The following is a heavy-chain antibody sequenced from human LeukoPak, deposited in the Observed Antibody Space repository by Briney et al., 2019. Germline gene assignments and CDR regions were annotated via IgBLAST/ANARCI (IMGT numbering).Heavy chain of an antibody. Sequence: GGSLRLSCAASGFTFSSYGMHWVRQAPGKGLEWVAVISYDGGNKYYADSVKGRFTISRDNSKNTLYLQMNSLRAEDTAVYYCAKEYGVYYYYYMDVWGKGTTVTVSS. CDR3: AKEYGVYYYYYMDV. CDR2: ISYDGGNK. V-gene: IGHV3-30*18. CDR1: GFTFSSYG. J-gene: IGHJ6*03. D-gene: IGHD4-17*01.